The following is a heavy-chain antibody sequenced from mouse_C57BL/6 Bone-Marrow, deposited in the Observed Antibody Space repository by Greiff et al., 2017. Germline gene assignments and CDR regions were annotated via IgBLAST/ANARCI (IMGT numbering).Heavy chain of an antibody. D-gene: IGHD2-5*01. CDR3: SRRIYYSTVYAMDY. CDR2: INPGSGGT. V-gene: IGHV1-54*01. J-gene: IGHJ4*01. CDR1: GYAFTNYL. Sequence: QVQLQQSGAELVRPGTSVKVSCKASGYAFTNYLIEWVKQRPGQGLEWIGVINPGSGGTNYNEKFKGKATLTADKSSSTAYMQLSSLTSEDSAIYYCSRRIYYSTVYAMDYWGQGTSVTVSS.